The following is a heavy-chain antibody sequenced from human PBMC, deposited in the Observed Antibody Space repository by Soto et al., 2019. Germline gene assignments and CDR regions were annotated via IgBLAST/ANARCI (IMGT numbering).Heavy chain of an antibody. D-gene: IGHD3-3*01. CDR2: IYSGGNT. J-gene: IGHJ3*02. V-gene: IGHV3-66*01. CDR1: GFIVSSNY. Sequence: EVQLVESGGGLVQPGGSLRLSCAVSGFIVSSNYMNWVRQAPGKGLEWVSFIYSGGNTYYADSVKGRFTISRDNSKNMLYLQMNSLRVEDTAVYYCAREVRVRGFAFDIWGQGTMVTVSS. CDR3: AREVRVRGFAFDI.